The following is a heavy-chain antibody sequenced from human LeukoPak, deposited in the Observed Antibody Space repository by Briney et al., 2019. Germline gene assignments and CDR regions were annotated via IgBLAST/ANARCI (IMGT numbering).Heavy chain of an antibody. CDR2: VSYDGKTQ. CDR1: GFAFRNYA. D-gene: IGHD2/OR15-2a*01. CDR3: ARDAFGLTGGFDY. V-gene: IGHV3-30*04. Sequence: GWSLRLSCVGCGFAFRNYAVHWVRQAPGKGLEWVRVVSYDGKTQYHADSVKGGFTISKDNSKNTVFLQMNSLRPDDTAVYYCARDAFGLTGGFDYWGRGTLVTVSS. J-gene: IGHJ4*02.